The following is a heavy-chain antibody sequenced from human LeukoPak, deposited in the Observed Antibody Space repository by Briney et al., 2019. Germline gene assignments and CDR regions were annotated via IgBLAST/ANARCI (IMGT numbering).Heavy chain of an antibody. V-gene: IGHV3-23*01. CDR3: AKLIAARPSYFDY. CDR2: ISGSGGST. Sequence: GGSLRLSCAASGFTFSSYAMSWVRQAPGKGLEWVSAISGSGGSTYYADSVKDRFTISRDNSKNTLYLQMNSLRAEDTAVYYCAKLIAARPSYFDYWGQGTLVTVSS. J-gene: IGHJ4*02. D-gene: IGHD6-6*01. CDR1: GFTFSSYA.